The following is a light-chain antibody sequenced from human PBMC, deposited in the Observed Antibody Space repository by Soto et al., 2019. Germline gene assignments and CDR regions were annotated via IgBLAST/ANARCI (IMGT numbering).Light chain of an antibody. CDR3: QQYGSSGT. Sequence: EIVMTQSPATLSVSPGEIATLSCSASQSVSSNLAWYQQKPSQAPRLLIYGASNRATGIPDRFSGSGSGTDFTLTISRLEPEDFAVYYCQQYGSSGTCGQGTKGDIK. J-gene: IGKJ1*01. CDR2: GAS. V-gene: IGKV3-20*01. CDR1: QSVSSN.